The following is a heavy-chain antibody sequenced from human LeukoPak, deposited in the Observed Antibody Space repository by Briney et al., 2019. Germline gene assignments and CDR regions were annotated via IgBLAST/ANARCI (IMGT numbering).Heavy chain of an antibody. V-gene: IGHV4-31*03. CDR2: VFYSGST. CDR3: ARDGNTAAGTFDS. CDR1: GGSISDAAYY. Sequence: PSETLSLTCTVSGGSISDAAYYWSWIRQHPGEGLKWIGYVFYSGSTSYNPSLKGRVTISLDTSKNRFSLKLTSVTAADTAVYHCARDGNTAAGTFDSWGQGTLVTVSS. D-gene: IGHD6-13*01. J-gene: IGHJ4*02.